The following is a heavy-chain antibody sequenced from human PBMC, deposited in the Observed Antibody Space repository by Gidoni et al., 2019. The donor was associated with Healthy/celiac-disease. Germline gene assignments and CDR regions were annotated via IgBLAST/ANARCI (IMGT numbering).Heavy chain of an antibody. CDR3: ARDGGGFDDAFDI. CDR2: ISSSSSYI. Sequence: EVQLVESGGGLVKPGGSLRLSCAASGFTFSSYSMNWVRQAPGKGLEWVSSISSSSSYIYYADSVKGRFTISRDNAKNSLYLQMNSLRAEDTAVYYCARDGGGFDDAFDIWGQGTMVTVSS. J-gene: IGHJ3*02. V-gene: IGHV3-21*01. CDR1: GFTFSSYS. D-gene: IGHD2-15*01.